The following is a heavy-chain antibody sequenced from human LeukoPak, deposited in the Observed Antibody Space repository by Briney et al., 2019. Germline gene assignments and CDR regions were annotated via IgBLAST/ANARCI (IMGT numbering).Heavy chain of an antibody. D-gene: IGHD3-22*01. CDR2: ISSSSSYI. Sequence: GGSLRLSSAPAGFTFSSYSMNWVRQAPGKGLEWVSSISSSSSYIYYADSVKGRFTISRDNAKNSLYLQMNSLRAEDTAFYYCARATHYYDISGYDYWGQGTLVTVSS. J-gene: IGHJ4*02. V-gene: IGHV3-21*04. CDR1: GFTFSSYS. CDR3: ARATHYYDISGYDY.